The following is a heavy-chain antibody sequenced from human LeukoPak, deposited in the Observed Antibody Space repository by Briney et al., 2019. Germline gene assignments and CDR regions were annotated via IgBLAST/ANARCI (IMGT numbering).Heavy chain of an antibody. CDR3: ARARRSSWPYYYYYGMDV. J-gene: IGHJ6*02. CDR2: IYYSGST. D-gene: IGHD6-13*01. CDR1: GFSVSNYG. V-gene: IGHV4-59*02. Sequence: GSLRLSCAASGFSVSNYGMTWVRQAPGKGLEWIGYIYYSGSTNYNPSLKSRVTISVDTSKNQFSLKLSSVTAADTAVYYCARARRSSWPYYYYYGMDVWGQGTTVTVSS.